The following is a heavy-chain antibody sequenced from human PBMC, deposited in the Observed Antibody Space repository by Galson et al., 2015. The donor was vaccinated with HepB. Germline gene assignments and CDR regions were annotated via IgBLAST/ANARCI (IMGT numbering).Heavy chain of an antibody. CDR1: GFTFNTFW. J-gene: IGHJ4*02. V-gene: IGHV3-7*03. Sequence: SLRLSCAASGFTFNTFWMTWVRQAPRKGLEWVANIKPDGSETFHVDSVKGRFTISRDNAKNSLYLQMHSLRAEDTAVYYCAREPSADSIWGQGTLVTVSS. D-gene: IGHD3-3*02. CDR2: IKPDGSET. CDR3: AREPSADSI.